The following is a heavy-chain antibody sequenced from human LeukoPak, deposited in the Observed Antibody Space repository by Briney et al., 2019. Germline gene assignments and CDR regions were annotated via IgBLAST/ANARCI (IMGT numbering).Heavy chain of an antibody. Sequence: ASVKVSFKASGYTFTNYAMHWVRQAPGQRREWMGWINAGNGNTKYSQKFQGRVTITRDTSASTAYMELSSLRSEDTAVYYCARAGQWLVDDAFDIWGQGTMVTVS. CDR1: GYTFTNYA. CDR3: ARAGQWLVDDAFDI. CDR2: INAGNGNT. D-gene: IGHD6-19*01. V-gene: IGHV1-3*01. J-gene: IGHJ3*02.